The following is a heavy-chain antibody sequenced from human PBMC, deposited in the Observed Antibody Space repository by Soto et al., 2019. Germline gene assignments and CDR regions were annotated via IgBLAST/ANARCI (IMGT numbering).Heavy chain of an antibody. J-gene: IGHJ6*02. CDR3: ARDPTYYYGMDV. Sequence: QVQLVESGGGVVPPGRSLRLSCAASGFTFSSYGMHWVRQAPGKGLEWVAVIWYDGSNKYYADSVKGRFTISRDNSKNTLYLQMNSLRAEDTAVYYCARDPTYYYGMDVWGQGTTVTVSS. V-gene: IGHV3-33*01. CDR2: IWYDGSNK. CDR1: GFTFSSYG.